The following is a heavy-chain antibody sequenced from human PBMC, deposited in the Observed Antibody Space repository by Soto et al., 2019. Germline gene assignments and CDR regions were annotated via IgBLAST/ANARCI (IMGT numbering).Heavy chain of an antibody. J-gene: IGHJ3*02. Sequence: GGSLRLSCTASGFTFGDYAMSWFRQAPGKGLEWVGFIRSKAYGGTTEYAASVKGRFTISRDDSKSIAYLQMNSLKTEDTAVYYCTRSVIPPGDAFDIWGQGTMVTVSS. V-gene: IGHV3-49*03. D-gene: IGHD2-21*01. CDR3: TRSVIPPGDAFDI. CDR2: IRSKAYGGTT. CDR1: GFTFGDYA.